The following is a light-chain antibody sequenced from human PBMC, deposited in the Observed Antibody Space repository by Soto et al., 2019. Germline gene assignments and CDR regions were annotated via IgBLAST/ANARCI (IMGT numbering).Light chain of an antibody. Sequence: IVMRQSPDSLAVPLGERATINCKSSQSVFSRANGMNYIAWYQQKPGQPPKLLIYWASTREAGVPDRFRGSGSQTDFTLTISNLEAEDVEVYDCQHYVEIPLTFGGGTKVEIK. J-gene: IGKJ4*01. CDR1: QSVFSRANGMNY. V-gene: IGKV4-1*01. CDR2: WAS. CDR3: QHYVEIPLT.